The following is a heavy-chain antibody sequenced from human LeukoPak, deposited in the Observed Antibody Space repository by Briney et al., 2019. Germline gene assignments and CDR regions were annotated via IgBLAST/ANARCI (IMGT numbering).Heavy chain of an antibody. D-gene: IGHD2-15*01. V-gene: IGHV1-69*05. CDR2: IFPIFGTA. CDR1: GGTFSSYA. J-gene: IGHJ4*02. CDR3: ARESVYCRGGSCLHPLFDY. Sequence: ASVKVSCKASGGTFSSYAISWVRQAPGQGLEWMGRIFPIFGTANYAQKFQGRVTITTDESTSTAYMELSSLRSEDTAVYYCARESVYCRGGSCLHPLFDYWGQGTLVTVSS.